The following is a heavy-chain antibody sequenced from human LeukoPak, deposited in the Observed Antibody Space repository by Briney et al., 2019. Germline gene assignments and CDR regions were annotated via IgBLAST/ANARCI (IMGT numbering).Heavy chain of an antibody. CDR3: ARDLYYYDSSGYVDY. J-gene: IGHJ4*02. Sequence: ASVKVSCKASGYTFTGYYMHWVRQAPGHGLEWMGWINPNGGGTNYAQKFQGRVTMTRATSISTAYMELSRLRSDDTAVYYFARDLYYYDSSGYVDYWGQGTLVTASS. CDR2: INPNGGGT. D-gene: IGHD3-22*01. CDR1: GYTFTGYY. V-gene: IGHV1-2*02.